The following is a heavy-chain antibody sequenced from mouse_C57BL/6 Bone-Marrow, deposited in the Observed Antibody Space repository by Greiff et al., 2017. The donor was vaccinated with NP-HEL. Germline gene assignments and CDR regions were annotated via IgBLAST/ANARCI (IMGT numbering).Heavy chain of an antibody. CDR3: ARNGYYVFFDY. V-gene: IGHV1-64*01. CDR1: GYTFPSYW. Sequence: VQLPQPGAELVKPGASVKLFCKAFGYTFPSYWMHWVKQWPGQGLEWIGMIHPKSGSTNYNEKFKSKATLTVDKSSSTAYMQLSSLTSEDSAVYYCARNGYYVFFDYWGQGTTLTVSS. CDR2: IHPKSGST. D-gene: IGHD2-3*01. J-gene: IGHJ2*01.